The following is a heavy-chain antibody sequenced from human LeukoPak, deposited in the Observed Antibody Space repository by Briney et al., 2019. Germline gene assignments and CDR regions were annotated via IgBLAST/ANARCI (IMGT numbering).Heavy chain of an antibody. D-gene: IGHD6-13*01. CDR1: GYTFTSYY. Sequence: ASVKVSCEASGYTFTSYYMHWVRQAPGEGLEWMGLINPSGGSTSYAQKFQGRVTMTRDTSTSTVYMELSSLRSEDTAVYYCATGVAAAGRWWFDPWGQGTLVTVSS. J-gene: IGHJ5*02. CDR3: ATGVAAAGRWWFDP. CDR2: INPSGGST. V-gene: IGHV1-46*01.